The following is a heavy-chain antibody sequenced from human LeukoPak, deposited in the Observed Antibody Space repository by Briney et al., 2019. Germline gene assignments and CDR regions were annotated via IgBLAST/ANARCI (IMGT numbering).Heavy chain of an antibody. D-gene: IGHD2-2*01. Sequence: GGSLRLPCAASGFTFSSYAMSWVRQAPGKGLEWVSGISGSGRTTNYADSVKGRFTISRDNSKNTLFLQMNNLRAEDTAVYYCAKDRDCSSTSCYVPFDSWGQGTLVTVSS. J-gene: IGHJ4*02. CDR1: GFTFSSYA. V-gene: IGHV3-23*01. CDR3: AKDRDCSSTSCYVPFDS. CDR2: ISGSGRTT.